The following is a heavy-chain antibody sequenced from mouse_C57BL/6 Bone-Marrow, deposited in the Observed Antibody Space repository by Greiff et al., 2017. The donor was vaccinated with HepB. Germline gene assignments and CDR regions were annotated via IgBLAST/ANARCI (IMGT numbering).Heavy chain of an antibody. Sequence: QVQLQQSGAELVRPGTSVKVSCKASGYAFTNYLIEWVKQRPGQGLEWIGVINPGSGGTNYNEKFKGKATLTADKSSSTAYMQLSSLTSEDSAVYFCARAGYFDGWGTGTTVTVSS. CDR1: GYAFTNYL. J-gene: IGHJ1*03. V-gene: IGHV1-54*01. CDR2: INPGSGGT. CDR3: ARAGYFDG.